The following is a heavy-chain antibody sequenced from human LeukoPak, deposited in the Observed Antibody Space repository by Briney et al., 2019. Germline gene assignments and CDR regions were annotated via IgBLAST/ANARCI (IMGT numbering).Heavy chain of an antibody. CDR3: AKDPYYYDSSGYGYGMDV. CDR1: GFSFSSYA. Sequence: GGSLRLSCAASGFSFSSYAMAWVRQAPGKGLEWVSTVSGSGGSTHYADSVKGRFTISRDNSKNTLYLQMNSLRAEDTAVYYCAKDPYYYDSSGYGYGMDVWGQGTTVTVSS. CDR2: VSGSGGST. J-gene: IGHJ6*02. D-gene: IGHD3-22*01. V-gene: IGHV3-23*01.